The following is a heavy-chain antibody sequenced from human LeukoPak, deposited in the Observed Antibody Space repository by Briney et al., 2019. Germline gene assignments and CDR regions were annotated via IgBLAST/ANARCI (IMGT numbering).Heavy chain of an antibody. CDR1: RFTFSSYS. V-gene: IGHV3-48*02. Sequence: GGSLRLSCAASRFTFSSYSLNWVRQTPGKGLEWVSYISSGGSTIYYADSVKGRFTISRDNARNSLYLQVDSLRDEDTAVYYCARDGYGDYLFDYWGQGTLVTVSS. D-gene: IGHD4-17*01. CDR3: ARDGYGDYLFDY. CDR2: ISSGGSTI. J-gene: IGHJ4*02.